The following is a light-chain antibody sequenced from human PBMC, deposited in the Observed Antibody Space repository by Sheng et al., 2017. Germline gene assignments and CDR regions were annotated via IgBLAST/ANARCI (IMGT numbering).Light chain of an antibody. V-gene: IGLV6-57*01. Sequence: FVLTQPHSVSGSPGKTVTISCTRSSDTIGRKFYVQMYQQRPGSSLTTVIYEGDQRPSGVPARFSGSIDYSSNSASLTISGLQTEDEADYFCQSYDSFTAVFGGGTKADRP. CDR1: SDTIGRKFY. CDR3: QSYDSFTAV. J-gene: IGLJ3*02. CDR2: EGD.